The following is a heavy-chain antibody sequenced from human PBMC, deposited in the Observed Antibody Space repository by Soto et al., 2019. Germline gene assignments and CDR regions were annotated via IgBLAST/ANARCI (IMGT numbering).Heavy chain of an antibody. D-gene: IGHD1-7*01. CDR1: GGTFSTYG. Sequence: QVQLVQSGAEVKKPGSSVKVSCKAPGGTFSTYGIIWVRQAPGHGPEWLGGIIPVFDTTNYAQKFQGRVTITADASTTTSYMELSRLTTDDTAVYYCARGRPDQQLGLSYYYYYGIDVWGQGTTVIGSS. V-gene: IGHV1-69*01. CDR2: IIPVFDTT. J-gene: IGHJ6*02. CDR3: ARGRPDQQLGLSYYYYYGIDV.